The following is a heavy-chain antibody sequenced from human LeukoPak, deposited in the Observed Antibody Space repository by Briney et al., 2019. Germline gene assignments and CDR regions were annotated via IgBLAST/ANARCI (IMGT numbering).Heavy chain of an antibody. D-gene: IGHD3-9*01. J-gene: IGHJ6*02. V-gene: IGHV3-53*01. Sequence: GGSLRLSCAASGFTFSSYSMSWVRQAPGKGLEWVSVIYSGGSTYYADSVKGRFTTSRDNSKNTLYLQMNSLRAEDTAVYYCATQIPYYDILTGRSLVYYGMDVWGQGTTVTVSS. CDR2: IYSGGST. CDR3: ATQIPYYDILTGRSLVYYGMDV. CDR1: GFTFSSYS.